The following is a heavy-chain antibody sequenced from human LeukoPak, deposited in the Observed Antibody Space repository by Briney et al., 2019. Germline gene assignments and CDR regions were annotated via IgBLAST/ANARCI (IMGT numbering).Heavy chain of an antibody. CDR3: AIHTVTKDTSADYYYGMDV. CDR2: INPSGGST. Sequence: ASVKVSCKASGYTFTSYYMHWVRQAPGQGLEWMGIINPSGGSTSYAQKFQGRATMTRDTSTSTVYMELSSLRSEDTAVYYCAIHTVTKDTSADYYYGMDVWGQGTTVTVSS. J-gene: IGHJ6*02. D-gene: IGHD4-11*01. CDR1: GYTFTSYY. V-gene: IGHV1-46*01.